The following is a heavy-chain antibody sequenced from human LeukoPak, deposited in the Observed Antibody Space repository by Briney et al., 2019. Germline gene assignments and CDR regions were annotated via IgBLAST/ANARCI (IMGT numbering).Heavy chain of an antibody. J-gene: IGHJ5*02. D-gene: IGHD2-2*02. CDR3: ARDIVVVPAAIPNFFEINWFDP. V-gene: IGHV1-18*01. Sequence: GASVKVSCKASGYTVTSYGISWVRQAPGQGLEWMGWISVYNGNTNYAQELQGRVTMTTDTSTSTAYMELRSLRSDDTAVYYSARDIVVVPAAIPNFFEINWFDPWGQGTLVTVSS. CDR1: GYTVTSYG. CDR2: ISVYNGNT.